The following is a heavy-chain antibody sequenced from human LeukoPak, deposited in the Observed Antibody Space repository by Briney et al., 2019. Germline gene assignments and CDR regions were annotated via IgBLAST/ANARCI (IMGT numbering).Heavy chain of an antibody. CDR1: GGSISSSSYS. D-gene: IGHD3-9*01. CDR3: ASGLRYFDWYWFDP. V-gene: IGHV4-61*05. Sequence: SETLSLTCTVSGGSISSSSYSWGWIRQPPGKGLEWIGYIYYSGSTDYNPSLKSRVTISVDTSKNQFSLKLSSVTAADTAMYYCASGLRYFDWYWFDPWGQGTLVTVSS. CDR2: IYYSGST. J-gene: IGHJ5*02.